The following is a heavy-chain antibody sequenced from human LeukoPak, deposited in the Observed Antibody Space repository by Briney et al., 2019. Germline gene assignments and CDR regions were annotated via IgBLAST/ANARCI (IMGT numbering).Heavy chain of an antibody. V-gene: IGHV4-34*01. CDR1: GGSFSGYY. Sequence: PSETLSLTCAVYGGSFSGYYWSSIRQPPGKGLEWIGEINHSGSTNYNPSLKSRVTISVDTSKNQFSLKLSSVTAADTAVYYCARRRTYYYDSSGYYVTFFDYWGQGTLVTVSS. J-gene: IGHJ4*02. CDR3: ARRRTYYYDSSGYYVTFFDY. CDR2: INHSGST. D-gene: IGHD3-22*01.